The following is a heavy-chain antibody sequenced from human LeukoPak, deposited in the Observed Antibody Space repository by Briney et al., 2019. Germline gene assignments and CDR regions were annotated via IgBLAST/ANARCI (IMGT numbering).Heavy chain of an antibody. CDR2: MNTKSGNT. J-gene: IGHJ5*02. CDR1: GYTFTRYD. Sequence: ASVKVSCKASGYTFTRYDINWVRQATGQGLEWMGWMNTKSGNTGHAQKFQGRVTITRDTSISTVYMELSSLRSEDTAVYYCARQLELFSGFDPWGQGTLVTVSS. D-gene: IGHD1-7*01. CDR3: ARQLELFSGFDP. V-gene: IGHV1-8*03.